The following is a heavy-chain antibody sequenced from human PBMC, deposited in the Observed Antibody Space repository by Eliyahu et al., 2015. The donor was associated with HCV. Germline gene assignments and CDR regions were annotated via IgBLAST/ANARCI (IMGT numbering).Heavy chain of an antibody. CDR1: GLTFSSYA. Sequence: EVQLLESGGGLVQPGGSLRLSCAASGLTFSSYAMSWVRQAPGKGLEWISAISGSGRITNYADSVKGQFTISRDNSKNMLFLQMSSLRVEDTAVYYCAKELTGRVVQADIFDIWGQGTMVTVSS. D-gene: IGHD7-27*01. CDR3: AKELTGRVVQADIFDI. J-gene: IGHJ3*02. V-gene: IGHV3-23*01. CDR2: ISGSGRIT.